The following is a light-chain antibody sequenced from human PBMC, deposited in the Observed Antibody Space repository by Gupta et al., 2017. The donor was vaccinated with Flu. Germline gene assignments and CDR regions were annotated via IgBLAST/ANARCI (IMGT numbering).Light chain of an antibody. CDR3: QHRSDWPPRVT. V-gene: IGKV3-11*01. Sequence: TWSFSPGERATLSCRASQSISSYLAWYQQKPGQAPRLLIYDASNRATGIPARFSGSGSGTDFTLTISSLEPEGFAVYYCQHRSDWPPRVTFGPGTKVDVK. J-gene: IGKJ3*01. CDR1: QSISSY. CDR2: DAS.